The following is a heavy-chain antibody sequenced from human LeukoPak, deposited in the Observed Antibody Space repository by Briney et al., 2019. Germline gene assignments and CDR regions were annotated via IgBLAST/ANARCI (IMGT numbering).Heavy chain of an antibody. V-gene: IGHV1-18*01. J-gene: IGHJ4*02. D-gene: IGHD3-22*01. CDR2: ISAYNGNT. Sequence: ASVKVSCKASGYTSTSYGISWVRQAPGQGLEWMGWISAYNGNTNYAQKLQGRVTMTTDTSTSTAYMELRSLRSDDTAVYYCARSDYYDSSGYYLSFDYWGQGTLVTVSS. CDR3: ARSDYYDSSGYYLSFDY. CDR1: GYTSTSYG.